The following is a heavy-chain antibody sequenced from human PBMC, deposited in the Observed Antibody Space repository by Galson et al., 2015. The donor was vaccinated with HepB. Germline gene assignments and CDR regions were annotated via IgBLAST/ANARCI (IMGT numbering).Heavy chain of an antibody. J-gene: IGHJ6*03. V-gene: IGHV3-7*01. Sequence: SLRLSCAASGFTFSSYWMSCVRQAPGKGLEWVANIKQDGSEKYYMDSVKGRFTISRDNAKNSLYLQMNSLRAEDTAVYYCARDVPMVRGVNGVYYYYYYYMDVCGQGTLVTVSS. CDR2: IKQDGSEK. D-gene: IGHD3-10*01. CDR3: ARDVPMVRGVNGVYYYYYYYMDV. CDR1: GFTFSSYW.